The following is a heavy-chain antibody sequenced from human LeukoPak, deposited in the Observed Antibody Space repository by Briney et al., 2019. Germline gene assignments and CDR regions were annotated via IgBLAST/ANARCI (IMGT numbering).Heavy chain of an antibody. D-gene: IGHD6-19*01. Sequence: ASAKVSCKASGYTFTSYYMHWVRQAPGQGLEWMGRIIPILGIANYAQKFQGRVTITADKSTSTAYMELSSLRSEDTAVYYCASRAGAVADQPFDYWGQGTLVTVSS. CDR3: ASRAGAVADQPFDY. V-gene: IGHV1-69*02. J-gene: IGHJ4*02. CDR1: GYTFTSYY. CDR2: IIPILGIA.